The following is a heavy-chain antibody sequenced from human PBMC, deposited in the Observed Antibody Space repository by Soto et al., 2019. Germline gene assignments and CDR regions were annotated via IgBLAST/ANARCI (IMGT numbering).Heavy chain of an antibody. Sequence: LRLSCAASGFTFSNYAMHWVRQAPGKGLEWVAVISYDGSDKYNANSVKGRFTISRDNSKNTLYLQMNSLRAEDTAVYYCARDTGPNGYNYYYFGMDVWGQGTTATVPS. CDR1: GFTFSNYA. J-gene: IGHJ6*02. V-gene: IGHV3-30-3*01. D-gene: IGHD5-18*01. CDR2: ISYDGSDK. CDR3: ARDTGPNGYNYYYFGMDV.